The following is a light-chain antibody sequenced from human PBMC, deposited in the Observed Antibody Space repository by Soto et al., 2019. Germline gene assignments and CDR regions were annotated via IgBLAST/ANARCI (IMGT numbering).Light chain of an antibody. CDR1: QSVGSSY. V-gene: IGKV3-20*01. Sequence: EIVLTQSPGTLSLSPVDRVTLSCRASQSVGSSYLAWYQQKPGQAPRLVIYGTSNRATGTPDRFSGSGSGTDFTLTISRLEPEDFAVYYCQQYGSSPRMFGQGTKV. CDR3: QQYGSSPRM. CDR2: GTS. J-gene: IGKJ1*01.